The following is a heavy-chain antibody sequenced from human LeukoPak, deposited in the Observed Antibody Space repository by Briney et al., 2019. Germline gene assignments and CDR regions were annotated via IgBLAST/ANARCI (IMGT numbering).Heavy chain of an antibody. J-gene: IGHJ6*02. CDR2: INTNTGNP. CDR1: GYTFTSYA. D-gene: IGHD1-14*01. CDR3: ARVGKMGYNLLRSYYYGMDV. V-gene: IGHV7-4-1*02. Sequence: ASVKVSCKASGYTFTSYAMNWVRQAPGQGLEWMGWINTNTGNPTYAQGFTGRFVFSLDTSVSTAYLQISSLKAEDTAVYYCARVGKMGYNLLRSYYYGMDVWGQGTTVTVSS.